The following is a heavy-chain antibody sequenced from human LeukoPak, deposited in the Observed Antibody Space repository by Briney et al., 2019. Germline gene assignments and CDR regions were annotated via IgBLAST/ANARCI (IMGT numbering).Heavy chain of an antibody. D-gene: IGHD6-13*01. CDR2: VNNDGSTT. CDR3: ARGYYSSSRFDF. CDR1: GFPFSNYW. V-gene: IGHV3-74*01. J-gene: IGHJ4*02. Sequence: PGGSLRLSCAASGFPFSNYWMHWVRQAPGKGLVWVSRVNNDGSTTNYADSVKGRFTISRDNDENTLYMRMNSLRPEDTAVYYCARGYYSSSRFDFWGQGTLVTVSS.